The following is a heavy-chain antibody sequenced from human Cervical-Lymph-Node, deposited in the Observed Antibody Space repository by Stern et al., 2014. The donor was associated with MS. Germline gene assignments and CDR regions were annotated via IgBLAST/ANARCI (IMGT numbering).Heavy chain of an antibody. Sequence: QVQLVQSGAEVKKPGSSVKVSCKASGGTFNTNVISWVRQAPGQGLEWMGGIIPIFGTALYAQKFQGRVTIPANESTRAVYMELSSLRSEDTAVYYCARAAYSTSSYNYWGQGTLVIVSS. J-gene: IGHJ4*02. CDR3: ARAAYSTSSYNY. D-gene: IGHD6-6*01. V-gene: IGHV1-69*01. CDR2: IIPIFGTA. CDR1: GGTFNTNV.